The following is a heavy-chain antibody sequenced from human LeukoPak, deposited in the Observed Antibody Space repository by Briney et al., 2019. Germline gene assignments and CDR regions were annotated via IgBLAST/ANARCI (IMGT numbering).Heavy chain of an antibody. J-gene: IGHJ4*01. D-gene: IGHD5-18*01. V-gene: IGHV3-7*01. CDR2: LKHDGSVI. CDR3: ARDRGLNSYGLDY. Sequence: TPGSLRLSCAASGFTFSSDWMSWVRQPPGKGREWVSNLKHDGSVIQYVDAVKGRFACSRDNAKSSVYLQMYCLRAEDRGIYYCARDRGLNSYGLDYWGHGTLVTVSS. CDR1: GFTFSSDW.